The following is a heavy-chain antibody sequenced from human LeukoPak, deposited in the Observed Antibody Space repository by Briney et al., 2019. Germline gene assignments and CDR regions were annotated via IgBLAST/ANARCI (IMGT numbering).Heavy chain of an antibody. V-gene: IGHV1-18*01. CDR2: ISAYNGNT. J-gene: IGHJ6*02. CDR3: ARDVGPREDYDFWSGSSGMDV. CDR1: GYTFTSYG. D-gene: IGHD3-3*01. Sequence: ASVKVSCKASGYTFTSYGISWVRQAPGQGLEWMGCISAYNGNTNYAQKLQGRVTMTTDTSTSTAYMELRSLRSDDTAVYYCARDVGPREDYDFWSGSSGMDVWGQGTTATVSS.